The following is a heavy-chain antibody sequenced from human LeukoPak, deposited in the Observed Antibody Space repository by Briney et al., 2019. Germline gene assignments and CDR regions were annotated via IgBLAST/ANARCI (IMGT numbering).Heavy chain of an antibody. Sequence: GGSLRLSCAASGFTFGNYWMSWVRQAPGKGLEWVSSISGSSSYIYYADSVKGRFTISRDNAKSSLYLQMNSLRAEDTAVYYCARDKICGGDCYDAFDIWGQGTMVTVSS. CDR3: ARDKICGGDCYDAFDI. CDR2: ISGSSSYI. CDR1: GFTFGNYW. J-gene: IGHJ3*02. V-gene: IGHV3-21*01. D-gene: IGHD2-21*02.